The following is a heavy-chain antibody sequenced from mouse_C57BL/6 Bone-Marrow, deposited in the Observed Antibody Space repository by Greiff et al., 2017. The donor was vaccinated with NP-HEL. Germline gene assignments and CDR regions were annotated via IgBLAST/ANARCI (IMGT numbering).Heavy chain of an antibody. D-gene: IGHD1-1*01. Sequence: LVKPGASVKISCKASGYAFSSSWMNWVKQRPGKGLEWIGRIYPGDGDTNYNGKFKGKATLTADKSSSTAYMQLSSLTSEDSAVYFCARDYGRDYWGQGTTLTVSS. CDR1: GYAFSSSW. CDR3: ARDYGRDY. V-gene: IGHV1-82*01. CDR2: IYPGDGDT. J-gene: IGHJ2*01.